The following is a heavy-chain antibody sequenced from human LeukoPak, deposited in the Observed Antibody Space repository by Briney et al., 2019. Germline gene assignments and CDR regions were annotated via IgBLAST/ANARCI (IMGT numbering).Heavy chain of an antibody. CDR1: GFTFSTYW. CDR2: MNQDGSGK. D-gene: IGHD3-3*01. Sequence: GGSLRLSCAASGFTFSTYWMSWVRQAPGKGLEWVANMNQDGSGKNYVDSVKGRFTISRDNAKNSLYLQMNSLRVEDTAVYYCARVVLRFLNYYGMDVWGQGTTVTVSS. J-gene: IGHJ6*02. V-gene: IGHV3-7*01. CDR3: ARVVLRFLNYYGMDV.